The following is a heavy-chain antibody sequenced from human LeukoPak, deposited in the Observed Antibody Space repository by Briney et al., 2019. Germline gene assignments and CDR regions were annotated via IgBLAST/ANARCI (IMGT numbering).Heavy chain of an antibody. J-gene: IGHJ5*02. V-gene: IGHV3-74*01. D-gene: IGHD6-6*01. CDR3: ARAQYIPPFDP. CDR2: INSDGSST. Sequence: GGSLRLSCAASGFTFSSYWMHWVRQAPGKGLAWVSRINSDGSSTSYVDSVKGRFTISRDNAKNTLYLQMNSLRAEDTAVYYCARAQYIPPFDPWGQGTLVTVSS. CDR1: GFTFSSYW.